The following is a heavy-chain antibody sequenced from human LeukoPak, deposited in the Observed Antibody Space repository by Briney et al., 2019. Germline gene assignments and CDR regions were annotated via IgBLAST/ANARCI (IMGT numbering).Heavy chain of an antibody. D-gene: IGHD6-19*01. Sequence: ASVKVSCKAFGYTFTGYYIHWVRQAPGQGLEWMGWMNPNSGGTNYAQKFQGWVTMTRDTSISTAYMELSRLTSDDTAVYYCARDFRGRRQRAVENPLDYWGQGTLVTVSS. V-gene: IGHV1-2*04. J-gene: IGHJ4*02. CDR2: MNPNSGGT. CDR3: ARDFRGRRQRAVENPLDY. CDR1: GYTFTGYY.